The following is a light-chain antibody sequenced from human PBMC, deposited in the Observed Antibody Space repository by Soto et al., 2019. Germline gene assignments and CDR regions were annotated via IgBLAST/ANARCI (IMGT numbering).Light chain of an antibody. CDR1: SSDVCGYNY. J-gene: IGLJ1*01. CDR3: SSYTSSSTKV. Sequence: QSVLTQPDSVSGAPGQSTTISCTGTSSDVCGYNYVSWYQQHPGKAPKLMIYDVSNRPSGVSNRFSGSKSGNTASLTISGLQAEDEGDYYCSSYTSSSTKVFGTGT. CDR2: DVS. V-gene: IGLV2-14*01.